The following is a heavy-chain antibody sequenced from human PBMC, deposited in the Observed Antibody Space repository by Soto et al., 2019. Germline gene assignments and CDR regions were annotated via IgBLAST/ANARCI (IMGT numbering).Heavy chain of an antibody. CDR2: IWYNGNKK. J-gene: IGHJ6*02. Sequence: QVQLVESGGGVAQPGRSLRLSWAPPGFTFSNYGLHGFRKVPGKGRDWVPVIWYNGNKKFYPDSVKGRFTISRDNSKNTLYLQINSLRAEDTAVYYCVRDRAYCGGDCPYYYGLDVWGQGTTVTVSS. CDR3: VRDRAYCGGDCPYYYGLDV. D-gene: IGHD2-21*02. V-gene: IGHV3-33*01. CDR1: GFTFSNYG.